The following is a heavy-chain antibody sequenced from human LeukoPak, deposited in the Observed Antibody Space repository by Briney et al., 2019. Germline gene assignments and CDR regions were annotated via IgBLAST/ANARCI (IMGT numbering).Heavy chain of an antibody. CDR3: ARDRGSTGYDSYDY. V-gene: IGHV3-7*01. D-gene: IGHD5-12*01. CDR1: GFTFSSYW. CDR2: IKHDASEK. J-gene: IGHJ4*02. Sequence: GGSLRLSCAASGFTFSSYWMAWVRQTPGKGLEWVSNIKHDASEKYYVDSVMGRFTISRDNAQNSFYLQMNSLRAEDTAVYYCARDRGSTGYDSYDYWGQGTLVTVSS.